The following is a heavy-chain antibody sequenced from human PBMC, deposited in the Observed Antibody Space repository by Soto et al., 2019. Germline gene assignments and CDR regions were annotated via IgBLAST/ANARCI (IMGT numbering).Heavy chain of an antibody. CDR1: GITFSSYA. V-gene: IGHV3-23*01. J-gene: IGHJ4*02. CDR2: ISGSGRTT. D-gene: IGHD6-13*01. CDR3: AKDQRLLVAAAGTFSDY. Sequence: EVQLLESGGGLVQPGGSLRLSCAASGITFSSYAMSWVRQAPGKGLEWVSGISGSGRTTYYAVPVKGRFTISRDNSKNTQYLQMTSLRAEDTAVYYCAKDQRLLVAAAGTFSDYWAQGTLVTVSS.